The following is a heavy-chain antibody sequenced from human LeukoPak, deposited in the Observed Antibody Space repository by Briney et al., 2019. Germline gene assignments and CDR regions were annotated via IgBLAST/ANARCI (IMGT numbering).Heavy chain of an antibody. CDR1: GFSLRTRGMR. Sequence: SGPALVKPTQTLTLTCTFSGFSLRTRGMRVSWIRQPPGKALEWLARIDRDDDKFYSTSLKTRLTISKDTSKNQVVLTMTNMDPVDTATYYCARNFGYYDFWSGYYLGSGYFDYWGQGTLVTVSS. D-gene: IGHD3-3*01. J-gene: IGHJ4*02. CDR3: ARNFGYYDFWSGYYLGSGYFDY. V-gene: IGHV2-70*04. CDR2: IDRDDDK.